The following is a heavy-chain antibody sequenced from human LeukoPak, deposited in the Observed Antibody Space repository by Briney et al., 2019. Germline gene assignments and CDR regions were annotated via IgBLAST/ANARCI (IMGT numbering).Heavy chain of an antibody. CDR1: GYTFTSYY. J-gene: IGHJ3*02. Sequence: ASVKVSCKASGYTFTSYYMHWVRQAPGQGLEWMGWINPNSGGTNYAQKFQGRVTMTRDTSISTAYMELSRLRSDDTAVYYCARDQVVIPAASNDAFDIWGQGTMVTVSS. V-gene: IGHV1-2*02. D-gene: IGHD2-2*01. CDR2: INPNSGGT. CDR3: ARDQVVIPAASNDAFDI.